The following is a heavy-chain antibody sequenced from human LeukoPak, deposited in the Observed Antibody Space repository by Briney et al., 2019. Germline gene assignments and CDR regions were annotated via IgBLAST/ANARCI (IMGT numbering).Heavy chain of an antibody. CDR3: ARYTMVRGVPLYYFDY. J-gene: IGHJ4*02. CDR2: INPSAGST. CDR1: GYTFTSYY. V-gene: IGHV1-46*01. D-gene: IGHD3-10*01. Sequence: VASVKVSCKASGYTFTSYYMHWVRQAPGQGLEWMGIINPSAGSTSYAQKFQGRVTMTRDTSTSTVYMELSSLRSEDTAVYYCARYTMVRGVPLYYFDYWGQGTLVTVSS.